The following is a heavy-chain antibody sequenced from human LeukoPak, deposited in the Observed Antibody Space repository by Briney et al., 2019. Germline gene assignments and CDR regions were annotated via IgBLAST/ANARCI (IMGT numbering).Heavy chain of an antibody. CDR3: AREAAAYMKGHFDP. CDR2: VYYSGST. D-gene: IGHD6-13*01. J-gene: IGHJ5*02. CDR1: GGSISSYY. V-gene: IGHV4-59*01. Sequence: SETLSLTCTVSGGSISSYYWSWIRQPPGKGLEWIGYVYYSGSTNYNSSLKSRVTISVDTSKNQFSLKLSSVTAADTAVYYCAREAAAYMKGHFDPWGQGTPVTVSS.